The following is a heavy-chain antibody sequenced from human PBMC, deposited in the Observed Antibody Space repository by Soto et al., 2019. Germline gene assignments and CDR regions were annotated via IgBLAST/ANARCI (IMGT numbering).Heavy chain of an antibody. D-gene: IGHD3-10*01. CDR3: ARQGGSGYYYYYGFDV. CDR2: IIPIFGTA. J-gene: IGHJ6*02. CDR1: GGTFSSYA. V-gene: IGHV1-69*13. Sequence: ASVKVSCKASGGTFSSYAISWVRQAPGQGLEWMGGIIPIFGTANYAQKFQGRVTITADESTSTAYMELSSLRAEDTAVYYCARQGGSGYYYYYGFDVWGQGTTVTVSS.